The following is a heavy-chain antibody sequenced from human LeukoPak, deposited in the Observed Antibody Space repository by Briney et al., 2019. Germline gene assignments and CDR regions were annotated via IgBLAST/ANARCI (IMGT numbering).Heavy chain of an antibody. CDR2: INAGNGNT. CDR3: ARDWVTTGFDY. J-gene: IGHJ4*02. CDR1: GYTFTSYA. D-gene: IGHD4-17*01. V-gene: IGHV1-3*01. Sequence: GASVKVSCKASGYTFTSYAMHWVRQAPGQRLEWMGWINAGNGNTKYLQKFQGRVTITRDTSASTAYMELSSLRSEDTAVFYCARDWVTTGFDYWGQGTLVTVSS.